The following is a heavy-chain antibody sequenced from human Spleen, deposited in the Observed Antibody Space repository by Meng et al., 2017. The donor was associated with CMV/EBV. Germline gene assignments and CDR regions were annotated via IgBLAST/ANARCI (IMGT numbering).Heavy chain of an antibody. CDR2: IYPGDSDT. V-gene: IGHV5-51*01. CDR3: ARTIPSIVVVPAALFDY. D-gene: IGHD2-2*01. J-gene: IGHJ4*02. Sequence: KVSCKGSGYSFTSYWIGWVRQMPGKGLEWMGIIYPGDSDTRYSPSFQGQVTISADKSISTAYLQWSSLKASDTAMYYCARTIPSIVVVPAALFDYWGQGTLVTVSS. CDR1: GYSFTSYW.